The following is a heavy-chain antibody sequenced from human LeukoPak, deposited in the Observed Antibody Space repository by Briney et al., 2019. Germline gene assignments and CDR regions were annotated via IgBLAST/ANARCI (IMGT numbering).Heavy chain of an antibody. CDR1: GFTFSSYA. V-gene: IGHV3-23*01. J-gene: IGHJ4*02. D-gene: IGHD3-10*01. Sequence: GGSLRLSCAASGFTFSSYAMSWVRQAPGKGLELVSAISGSGGSTYYADSVKGRFTISRDNSKNTLYLQMNSLRAEDTAVYYCAKGSYYGSGSIGYYFDYWGQGTLVTVSS. CDR3: AKGSYYGSGSIGYYFDY. CDR2: ISGSGGST.